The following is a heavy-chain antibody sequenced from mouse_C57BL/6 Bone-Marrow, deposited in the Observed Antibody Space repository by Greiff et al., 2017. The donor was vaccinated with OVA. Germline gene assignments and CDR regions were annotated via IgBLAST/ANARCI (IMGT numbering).Heavy chain of an antibody. CDR2: IDPSDSYT. D-gene: IGHD2-3*01. CDR3: ARERWLLFAY. V-gene: IGHV1-50*01. Sequence: QVQLKQPGAELVKPGASVTLSCKASGYTFTSYWMQWVKQRPGQGLEWIGEIDPSDSYTNYNQKFKGKATLTVDTSSSTAYMQLSSLTSEDSAVYYCARERWLLFAYWGQGTLVTVSA. CDR1: GYTFTSYW. J-gene: IGHJ3*01.